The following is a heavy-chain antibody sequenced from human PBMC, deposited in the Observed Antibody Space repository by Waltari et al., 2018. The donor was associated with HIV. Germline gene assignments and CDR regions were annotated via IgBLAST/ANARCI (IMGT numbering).Heavy chain of an antibody. J-gene: IGHJ5*02. CDR2: IIPMRGIL. CDR3: ARGHGAVART. D-gene: IGHD6-19*01. CDR1: GNTFSSYS. V-gene: IGHV1-69*02. Sequence: HVQLVHSGAEVKKPGSSVKISSKDSKTSGNTFSSYSIIWVGQAPGQGLEWTGRIIPMRGILNYAQKLQGRGTITADKLATTAYMEVSGLRSEDTAVDYCARGHGAVARTWDQGTPVIVSS.